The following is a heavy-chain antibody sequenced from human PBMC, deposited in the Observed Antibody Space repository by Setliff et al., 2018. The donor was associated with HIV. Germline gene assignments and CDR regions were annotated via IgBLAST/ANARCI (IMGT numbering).Heavy chain of an antibody. D-gene: IGHD6-6*01. J-gene: IGHJ6*02. V-gene: IGHV1-46*01. CDR3: ARGYSSSSSYYYGMDV. CDR2: INPSGGST. Sequence: ASVKVSCKASGYTFTTYYIHWVRQAPGQGLEWLGVINPSGGSTSYAQKFPGRVTMTTDTSTSTAYMEVRSLRSDDTAVYYCARGYSSSSSYYYGMDVWGQGTTVTVSS. CDR1: GYTFTTYY.